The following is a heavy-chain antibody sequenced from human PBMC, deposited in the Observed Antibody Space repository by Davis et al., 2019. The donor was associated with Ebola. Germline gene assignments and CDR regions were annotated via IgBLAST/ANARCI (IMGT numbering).Heavy chain of an antibody. D-gene: IGHD6-19*01. CDR1: GGSISSSNW. CDR2: IYHSGST. CDR3: ASYSSGWYRDWYFDL. Sequence: SETLSLTCAVSGGSISSSNWWSWVRQPPGKWLEWIGEIYHSGSTNYNPSLKSRVTISVDKSKNQFSLKLSSVTAADTAVYYCASYSSGWYRDWYFDLWGRGTLVTVSS. V-gene: IGHV4-4*02. J-gene: IGHJ2*01.